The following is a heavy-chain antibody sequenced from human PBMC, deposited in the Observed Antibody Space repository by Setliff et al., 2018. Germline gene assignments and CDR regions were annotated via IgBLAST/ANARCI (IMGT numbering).Heavy chain of an antibody. Sequence: SETLSLTCTVSGDSISSRPYYWGWFRQPAGKELEWIGQIYTSWSTNYNPSLKSRVTISLDTSKNQFSLKVISMTAADTAVYYCARGRNIAARLLDSWGQGTLVTVSS. CDR1: GDSISSRPYY. D-gene: IGHD6-6*01. V-gene: IGHV4-61*09. CDR3: ARGRNIAARLLDS. J-gene: IGHJ4*02. CDR2: IYTSWST.